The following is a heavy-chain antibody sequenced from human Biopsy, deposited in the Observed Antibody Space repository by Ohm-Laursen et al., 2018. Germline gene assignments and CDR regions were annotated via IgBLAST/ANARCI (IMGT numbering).Heavy chain of an antibody. CDR3: ARGDYFDSNGYFWFDP. D-gene: IGHD3-22*01. Sequence: TLSLTCTVSGGSIISYYWNWIRQPAGKGLEWIGRIYSSGGTKYNPSLKSRVTMSVDTSKKQLSLKVRSVTAADTAVYYCARGDYFDSNGYFWFDPWGQGTLVTVSS. CDR2: IYSSGGT. CDR1: GGSIISYY. V-gene: IGHV4-4*07. J-gene: IGHJ5*02.